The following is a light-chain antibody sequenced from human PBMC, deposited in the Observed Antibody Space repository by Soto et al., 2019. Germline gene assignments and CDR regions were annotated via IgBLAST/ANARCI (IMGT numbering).Light chain of an antibody. V-gene: IGLV1-51*01. CDR3: AKWDTKLDALD. Sequence: QSVLTQPPSMSAAPGQKVTISCSGSTSNIGNNFVSWYQQFPGTAPKLLIFDNGQRPSGIPDRFFGAKSGSSATLSITGPQTGDEGNYYCAKWDTKLDALDLGGGTKLTVL. J-gene: IGLJ2*01. CDR1: TSNIGNNF. CDR2: DNG.